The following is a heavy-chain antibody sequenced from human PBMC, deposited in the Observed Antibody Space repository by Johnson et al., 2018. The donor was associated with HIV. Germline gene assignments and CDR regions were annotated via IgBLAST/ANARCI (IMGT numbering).Heavy chain of an antibody. CDR2: IYSGGRT. D-gene: IGHD3-10*01. Sequence: VQLVESGGGVVQPGRSLRLSCAASGFTVNSNYINWVRQAPGKGLECVSGIYSGGRTYYADSVEGRFTISRDNSKNTLYLQMNSLRAEDTAIYYCARDSGEQLRYAFDIWGQGTMVTVSS. V-gene: IGHV3-66*01. CDR1: GFTVNSNY. CDR3: ARDSGEQLRYAFDI. J-gene: IGHJ3*02.